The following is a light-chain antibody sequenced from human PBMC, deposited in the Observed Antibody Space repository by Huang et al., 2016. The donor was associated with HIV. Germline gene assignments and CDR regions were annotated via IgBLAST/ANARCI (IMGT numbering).Light chain of an antibody. CDR2: AAA. CDR3: QQYGSSPQT. CDR1: QSVSSSY. Sequence: EIVLTQSPGTLSLSPGQRATISCRARQSVSSSYLAWYQQKPGQAPRRLSYAAASRASGIPNRFSGSGSGTDFTLTISRLEPEDFAVYFCQQYGSSPQTFGQGTRLEIK. J-gene: IGKJ5*01. V-gene: IGKV3-20*01.